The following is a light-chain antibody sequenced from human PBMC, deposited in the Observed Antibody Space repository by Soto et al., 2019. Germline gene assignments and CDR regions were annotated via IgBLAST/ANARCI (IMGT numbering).Light chain of an antibody. Sequence: QSVLPQTPSVSGTPGQTVTISCSGSSSNIGRNYVYWYQQLPGAAPKLLMYSHNIRPSGVPDRFSASTSGTSASLVISGLRSEDEADYHCGAWDDSLNGWVFGGGTQLTVL. CDR2: SHN. V-gene: IGLV1-47*02. J-gene: IGLJ3*02. CDR1: SSNIGRNY. CDR3: GAWDDSLNGWV.